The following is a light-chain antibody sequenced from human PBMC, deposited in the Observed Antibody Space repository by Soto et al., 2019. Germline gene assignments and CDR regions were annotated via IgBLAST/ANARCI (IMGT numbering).Light chain of an antibody. J-gene: IGLJ3*02. Sequence: QAVVTQEPSFSVSPGGTVTLTCGLSSGSVSTNYYPSWYQQTPGQSPRTLIYSTDIRSSGVPDRFSGSILGNKAALTITGAQADDESGYFCVLYMGSGIPPVFGGGTKL. V-gene: IGLV8-61*01. CDR1: SGSVSTNYY. CDR3: VLYMGSGIPPV. CDR2: STD.